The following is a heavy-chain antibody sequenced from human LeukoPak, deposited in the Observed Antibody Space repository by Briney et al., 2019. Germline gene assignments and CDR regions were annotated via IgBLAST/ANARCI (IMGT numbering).Heavy chain of an antibody. J-gene: IGHJ5*02. Sequence: SETLSLTCTVSGGSISSSSYYWGWIRQPPGKGLEWIGSIYYSGSTYYNPSLKSRVTISVDTSKNQFSLILSSVTAADTAVYYCAIVGATGGVDWFDPWGQGTLVTVSS. CDR2: IYYSGST. CDR3: AIVGATGGVDWFDP. CDR1: GGSISSSSYY. V-gene: IGHV4-39*01. D-gene: IGHD1-26*01.